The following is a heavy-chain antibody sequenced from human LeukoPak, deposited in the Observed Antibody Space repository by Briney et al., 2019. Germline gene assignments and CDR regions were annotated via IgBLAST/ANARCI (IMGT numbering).Heavy chain of an antibody. CDR2: IKSKTDGGTT. CDR3: TTVGTADSSGWYKGDAFDI. Sequence: PGGSLRLSCAASGFTFSSYSMNWVRQAPGKGLELVGRIKSKTDGGTTDYAAPVKGRFTISRDDSKNTLYLQMNSLKTEDTAVYYCTTVGTADSSGWYKGDAFDIWGQGTMVTVSS. V-gene: IGHV3-15*01. J-gene: IGHJ3*02. CDR1: GFTFSSYS. D-gene: IGHD6-19*01.